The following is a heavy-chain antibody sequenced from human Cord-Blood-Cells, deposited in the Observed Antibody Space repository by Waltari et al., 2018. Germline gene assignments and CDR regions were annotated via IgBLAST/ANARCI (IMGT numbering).Heavy chain of an antibody. CDR3: TTGWYFSY. CDR1: GFTFSNAW. J-gene: IGHJ4*02. Sequence: EVQLVESGGGLVKPGGSLRLSCAASGFTFSNAWMSWVRQAPGKGLEWVGHIKSKTDGGTTDYAAPVKGRFTISRDDSKNTLYLQMNSLKTEDTAVYYCTTGWYFSYWGQGTLVTVSS. CDR2: IKSKTDGGTT. D-gene: IGHD6-19*01. V-gene: IGHV3-15*01.